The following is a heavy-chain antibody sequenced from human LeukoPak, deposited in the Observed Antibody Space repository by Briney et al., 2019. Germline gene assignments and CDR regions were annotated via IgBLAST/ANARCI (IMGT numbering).Heavy chain of an antibody. CDR3: ARVLVAGTYWFDP. J-gene: IGHJ5*02. CDR2: ISSSGSTI. Sequence: GGSLRLSCAASGFTFSSYEMNWVRQAPGKGLEWVSYISSSGSTIYYADSVKGRFTISRDNAKNSLYLQMNSLRAEDTAVYYCARVLVAGTYWFDPWGQGTLVTVSS. CDR1: GFTFSSYE. D-gene: IGHD6-19*01. V-gene: IGHV3-48*03.